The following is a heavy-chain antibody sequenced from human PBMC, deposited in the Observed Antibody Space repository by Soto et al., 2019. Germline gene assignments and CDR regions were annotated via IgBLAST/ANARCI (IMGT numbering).Heavy chain of an antibody. CDR3: ELLRFGEGIGAFEV. CDR2: IYYSGST. CDR1: GGSISSYY. Sequence: SETLSLTCTVSGGSISSYYWSWIRQPPGKGLEWIGYIYYSGSTNYNPSLKSRVTISVDTSKNQFSLKLSSVTAADTAVYYCELLRFGEGIGAFEVWVQGTMITVSS. D-gene: IGHD3-10*01. J-gene: IGHJ3*01. V-gene: IGHV4-59*08.